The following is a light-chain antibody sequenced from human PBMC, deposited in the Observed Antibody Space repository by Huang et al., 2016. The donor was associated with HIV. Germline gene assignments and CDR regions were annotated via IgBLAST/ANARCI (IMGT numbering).Light chain of an antibody. V-gene: IGKV3-15*01. Sequence: VMTQSPATLSGSRGERATLSCRASESILRNLAWYQQIPGQPPRLLIYASSVRLPSITHRFRASGPGTEFSLTISSLQSEDFAVYYCQQYNKWPPYTYGQGTKLEIK. J-gene: IGKJ2*01. CDR2: ASS. CDR3: QQYNKWPPYT. CDR1: ESILRN.